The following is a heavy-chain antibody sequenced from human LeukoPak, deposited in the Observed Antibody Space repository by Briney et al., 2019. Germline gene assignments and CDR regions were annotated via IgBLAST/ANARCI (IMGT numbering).Heavy chain of an antibody. V-gene: IGHV1-24*01. CDR3: ATSSPAVVPAAMLGVYYYYMDV. CDR2: FDPEDGET. J-gene: IGHJ6*03. Sequence: ASVKVSCKVSGYTLTELSMHWVRQAPGKGLEWMGGFDPEDGETIYAQKFQGRVTMTEDTSTDTAYMELSSLRSEDTAVYYCATSSPAVVPAAMLGVYYYYMDVWGKGTTVTVSS. CDR1: GYTLTELS. D-gene: IGHD2-2*01.